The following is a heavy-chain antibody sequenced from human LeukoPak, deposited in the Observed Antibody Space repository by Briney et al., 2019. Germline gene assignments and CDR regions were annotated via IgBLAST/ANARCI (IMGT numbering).Heavy chain of an antibody. CDR2: ISYDGSNK. D-gene: IGHD6-13*01. CDR3: ARGGSSWYEGYYYYGMDV. CDR1: GFTFSSYA. V-gene: IGHV3-30-3*01. J-gene: IGHJ6*02. Sequence: PGGSLRLSCAASGFTFSSYAMHWVRQAPGKGLEWVAVISYDGSNKYYADSVKGRFTISRDNSKNTLYLQMNSLRAEDTAVYYCARGGSSWYEGYYYYGMDVWGQGTTVTVSS.